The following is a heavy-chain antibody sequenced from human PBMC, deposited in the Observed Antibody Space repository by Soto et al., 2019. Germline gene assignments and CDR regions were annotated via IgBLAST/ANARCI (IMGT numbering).Heavy chain of an antibody. V-gene: IGHV3-30*03. J-gene: IGHJ4*02. Sequence: PGGSLRLSCAASGFTFINYGMHWVRQAPGKGLEWVSSSSYDGSKKYYADSVKGRFTISRDNSKNSLYLQMNSLRAEDTALYYSARDSPRYSESYLPDYWGQGTLVTVSS. CDR3: ARDSPRYSESYLPDY. CDR2: SSYDGSKK. D-gene: IGHD1-26*01. CDR1: GFTFINYG.